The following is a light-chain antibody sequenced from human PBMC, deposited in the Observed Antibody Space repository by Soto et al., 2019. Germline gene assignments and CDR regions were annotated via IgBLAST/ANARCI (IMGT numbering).Light chain of an antibody. CDR2: GAS. CDR3: QQYRSWPRT. CDR1: QSLSDT. J-gene: IGKJ1*01. Sequence: EIVMTQSPATLSVSPGERATLSCRASQSLSDTLAWYQQKPCQAPRLLIYGASTRATGIPARFTGSVSGTEFTLTISSLQSGDIAVYYCQQYRSWPRTFGQGTKVEIQ. V-gene: IGKV3-15*01.